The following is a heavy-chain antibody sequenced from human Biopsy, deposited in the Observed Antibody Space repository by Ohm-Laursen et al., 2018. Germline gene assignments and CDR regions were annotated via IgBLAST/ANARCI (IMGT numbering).Heavy chain of an antibody. V-gene: IGHV1-18*01. J-gene: IGHJ4*02. CDR1: GYFFSSYG. CDR2: ISGYNGNT. Sequence: ASVKVSCKVSGYFFSSYGLNWVRQAPGQGLEWMGRISGYNGNTNYAQKFQGRVTMTIDSSASTDYLELRSLRSDDTAFYYCVRGTGSQYFDYWGQGTLVTVSS. CDR3: VRGTGSQYFDY. D-gene: IGHD1-26*01.